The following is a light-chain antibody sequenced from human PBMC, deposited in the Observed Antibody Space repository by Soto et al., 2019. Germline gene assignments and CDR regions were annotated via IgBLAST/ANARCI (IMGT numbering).Light chain of an antibody. CDR2: DVS. CDR1: SSDVGGYNY. Sequence: QSALTQPASVSGSPGQSITISCTGTSSDVGGYNYVSWYQQHPGKAPKLMICDVSYRPSGVSNRFSGSKSGNTASLTISGLQAEDEADYYCSSYTSSSLYVFGTGTKVTVL. CDR3: SSYTSSSLYV. V-gene: IGLV2-14*03. J-gene: IGLJ1*01.